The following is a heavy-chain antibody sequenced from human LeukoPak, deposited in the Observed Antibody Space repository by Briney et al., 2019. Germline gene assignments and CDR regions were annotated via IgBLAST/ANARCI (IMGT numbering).Heavy chain of an antibody. CDR2: ISSNGGST. Sequence: GRSLRLSCAASGFTFSSYGMHWVRQAPGKGLEYVSAISSNGGSTYYANSVKGRFTISRDNSKNTLYLQMGSLRAEDMAVYYCARDWGVGASMLDAFDIWGQGTMVTVSS. CDR3: ARDWGVGASMLDAFDI. J-gene: IGHJ3*02. V-gene: IGHV3-64*01. D-gene: IGHD1-26*01. CDR1: GFTFSSYG.